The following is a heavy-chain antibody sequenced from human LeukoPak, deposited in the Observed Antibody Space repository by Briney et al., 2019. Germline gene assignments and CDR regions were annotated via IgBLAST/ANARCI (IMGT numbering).Heavy chain of an antibody. Sequence: PSETLSLTCTVSGGSISSYYWSWIRQPAGKGLEWIGRIYTSGSTNYNPSLKSRVTMSVDTSKNQFSLKLSPVTAADTAVYYCAREVYYDFWSGYYLDYWGQGTLVTVSS. CDR1: GGSISSYY. J-gene: IGHJ4*02. D-gene: IGHD3-3*01. V-gene: IGHV4-4*07. CDR2: IYTSGST. CDR3: AREVYYDFWSGYYLDY.